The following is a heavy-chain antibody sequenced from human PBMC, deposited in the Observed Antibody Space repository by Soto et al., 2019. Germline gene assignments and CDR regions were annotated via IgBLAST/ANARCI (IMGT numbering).Heavy chain of an antibody. Sequence: GGSLRLSCVASGFTFSSYSMNWVRQAPGKGLEWVSSISSSSSYIYYADSVKGRLTISRDNAKNSLYLQMNSLRADDTAVYYCARVRLMVNNWFDPWGQRTLVTVSS. CDR2: ISSSSSYI. CDR1: GFTFSSYS. CDR3: ARVRLMVNNWFDP. D-gene: IGHD2-15*01. V-gene: IGHV3-21*04. J-gene: IGHJ5*02.